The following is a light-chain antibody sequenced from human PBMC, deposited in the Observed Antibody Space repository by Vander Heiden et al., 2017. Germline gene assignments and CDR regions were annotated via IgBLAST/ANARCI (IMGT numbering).Light chain of an antibody. J-gene: IGLJ3*02. V-gene: IGLV1-40*01. CDR3: QSYDTSLGGFWV. Sequence: QSVLPPPPSVSGAPGQTVPISCTGSSSNFGAGYDAHWYQQFPGSAPKLLIYDNNIRPSGVPARFSGSQSGSIASLAITGLQAEDEAEYYCQSYDTSLGGFWVFGGGTKVTVL. CDR2: DNN. CDR1: SSNFGAGYD.